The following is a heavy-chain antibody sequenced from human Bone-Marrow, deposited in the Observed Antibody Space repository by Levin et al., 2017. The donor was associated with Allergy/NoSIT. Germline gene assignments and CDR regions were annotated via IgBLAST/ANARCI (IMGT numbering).Heavy chain of an antibody. J-gene: IGHJ4*02. CDR2: IKSKTDGGTT. CDR3: TTDNRRRVWGMIS. CDR1: GFTFSNAW. V-gene: IGHV3-15*07. D-gene: IGHD3-16*01. Sequence: GSLRLSCAASGFTFSNAWMNWVRQAPGKGLEWVGRIKSKTDGGTTDYAAPVKGRFTISSDDSKNTLYMEMNSLKTEDTAVYYCTTDNRRRVWGMISWGQGTLVTVSS.